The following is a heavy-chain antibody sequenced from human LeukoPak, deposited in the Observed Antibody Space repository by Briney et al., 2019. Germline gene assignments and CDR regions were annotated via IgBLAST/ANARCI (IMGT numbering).Heavy chain of an antibody. Sequence: GGSLRLSCAASGFTFSDYYMSWIRQAPGKGLERVSYISSSSSYTNYADSVKGRFTISRDNAKNSLYLQMNSLRAEDTAVYYCARDTPMVRGVYDYWGQGTLVTVSS. J-gene: IGHJ4*02. D-gene: IGHD3-10*01. CDR2: ISSSSSYT. V-gene: IGHV3-11*06. CDR3: ARDTPMVRGVYDY. CDR1: GFTFSDYY.